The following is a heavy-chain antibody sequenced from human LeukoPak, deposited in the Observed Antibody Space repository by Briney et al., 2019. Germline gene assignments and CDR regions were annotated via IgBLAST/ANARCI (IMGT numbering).Heavy chain of an antibody. CDR1: GYTFTGYY. V-gene: IGHV1-2*02. J-gene: IGHJ4*02. D-gene: IGHD1-26*01. CDR2: INPNSGGT. Sequence: GASVKVSCKASGYTFTGYYMHWVRQAPGQGLEWMGWINPNSGGTNYAQKFQGRVTMTRDTSISTAYMELSRLRSGDTAVYYCARYITVGATYQHFDYWGQGTLVTVSS. CDR3: ARYITVGATYQHFDY.